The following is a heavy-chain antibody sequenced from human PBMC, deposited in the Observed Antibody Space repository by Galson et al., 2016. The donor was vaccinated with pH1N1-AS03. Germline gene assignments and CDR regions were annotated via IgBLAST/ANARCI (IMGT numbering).Heavy chain of an antibody. CDR2: IRYDESIK. CDR3: VKGGGYSHGFLEYYFDS. V-gene: IGHV3-30*02. D-gene: IGHD3-3*01. CDR1: GFVFSTSA. J-gene: IGHJ4*02. Sequence: RLSCAASGFVFSTSAIHWVRQSPGKGLEWVAFIRYDESIKNYGDSVKGRFTISRDNSKNTVDLEMNSLRPEDSAVYYCVKGGGYSHGFLEYYFDSWGQGGLVTVSS.